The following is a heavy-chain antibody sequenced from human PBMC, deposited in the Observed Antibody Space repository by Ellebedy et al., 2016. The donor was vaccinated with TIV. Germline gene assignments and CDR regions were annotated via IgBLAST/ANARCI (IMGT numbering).Heavy chain of an antibody. J-gene: IGHJ6*02. CDR3: ARDLGRYGMDV. CDR2: IYYSGST. Sequence: SETLSLTCTVSGGSISSGGYYWSWIRQHPGKGLEWIGYIYYSGSTYYNPSLKSRVTISVDTSKNQFSLDLSSVTAADTATYYCARDLGRYGMDVWGQGTTVTVSS. V-gene: IGHV4-31*03. CDR1: GGSISSGGYY.